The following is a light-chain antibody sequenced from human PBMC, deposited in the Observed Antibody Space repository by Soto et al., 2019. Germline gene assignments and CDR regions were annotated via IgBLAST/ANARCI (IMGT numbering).Light chain of an antibody. CDR1: QSVNTY. CDR2: DAS. Sequence: DIVLTQSPATLSLSPGEGATLSCRASQSVNTYLAWYQQKTGQAHRLLIYDASNRATGIPARFSGTGSGTDFTLAISSLVAEDFAVYFGQPRSTWPHTFGPGTKVEI. J-gene: IGKJ3*01. V-gene: IGKV3-11*01. CDR3: QPRSTWPHT.